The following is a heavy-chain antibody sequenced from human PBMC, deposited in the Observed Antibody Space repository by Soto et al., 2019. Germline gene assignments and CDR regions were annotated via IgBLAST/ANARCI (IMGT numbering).Heavy chain of an antibody. D-gene: IGHD1-26*01. CDR3: ARREAVVGASLVGYYYYGMDV. J-gene: IGHJ6*02. V-gene: IGHV1-69*01. CDR1: GGTFSSYA. CDR2: IIPIFGTA. Sequence: QVQLVQSGAEEKKPGSSVKVSCKASGGTFSSYAISWVRQAPGQGLEWMGGIIPIFGTANYAQKFQGSVTITADESASTAYMELSSLRSEDTAVYYCARREAVVGASLVGYYYYGMDVWGQGTTVTVSS.